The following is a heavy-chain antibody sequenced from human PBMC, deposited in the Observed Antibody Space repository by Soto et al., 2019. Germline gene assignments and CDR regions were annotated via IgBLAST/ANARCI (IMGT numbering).Heavy chain of an antibody. Sequence: QVQLVQSGAEVKKPGSSVKVSCKASGGTFSSYAISWVRQAPGQGLEWMGGIIPIFGTANYAQKFQGRVTIYRAEYTSTAYMELSSLRSEDTAVYYCARDLWSYGWELLFDPWGQGTLVTVSS. J-gene: IGHJ5*02. V-gene: IGHV1-69*05. CDR2: IIPIFGTA. CDR1: GGTFSSYA. CDR3: ARDLWSYGWELLFDP. D-gene: IGHD5-18*01.